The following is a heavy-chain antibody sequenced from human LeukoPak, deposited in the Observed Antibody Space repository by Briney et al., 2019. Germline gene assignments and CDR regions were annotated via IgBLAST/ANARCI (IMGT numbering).Heavy chain of an antibody. CDR3: VRDRGDYYDNSGYSFV. CDR2: ISSSGSII. J-gene: IGHJ4*02. V-gene: IGHV3-11*04. D-gene: IGHD3-22*01. Sequence: ISSSGSIISYADSVKGRFTISRDNAKKSLYLQMDSLRAEDTGVYYCVRDRGDYYDNSGYSFVWGQGTLVTVSS.